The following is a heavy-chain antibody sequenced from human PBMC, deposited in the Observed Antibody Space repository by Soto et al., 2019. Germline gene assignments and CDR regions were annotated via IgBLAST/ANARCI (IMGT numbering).Heavy chain of an antibody. D-gene: IGHD1-26*01. V-gene: IGHV5-51*01. J-gene: IGHJ3*02. CDR3: ARPSGSYYSHDAFDI. Sequence: PGESLKISCKGSGYSFTSYWIGWVRQMPGKGLEWMGIIYPGDSDTRYSPSFQGQVTISADKSISTAYLQWSSLKASDTAMYYCARPSGSYYSHDAFDIWGQGTMVTVSS. CDR2: IYPGDSDT. CDR1: GYSFTSYW.